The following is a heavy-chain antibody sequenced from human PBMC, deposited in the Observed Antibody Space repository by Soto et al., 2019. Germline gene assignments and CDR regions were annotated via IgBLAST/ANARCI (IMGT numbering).Heavy chain of an antibody. J-gene: IGHJ6*02. CDR1: GFTFSSYG. V-gene: IGHV3-33*01. CDR3: ARVRFDNGYYYYGMDV. D-gene: IGHD3-9*01. Sequence: GGSLRLSCAASGFTFSSYGMHWVRQAPGKGLEWVAVIWYDGSNKYYADSVKGRFTFSRDNSKNTLYLQMNSLRAEDTAVYYCARVRFDNGYYYYGMDVWGQGTTVTVSS. CDR2: IWYDGSNK.